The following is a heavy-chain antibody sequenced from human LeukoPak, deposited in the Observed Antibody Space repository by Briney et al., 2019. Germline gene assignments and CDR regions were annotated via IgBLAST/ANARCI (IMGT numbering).Heavy chain of an antibody. J-gene: IGHJ4*02. CDR3: ARGVYIAAAQYAY. D-gene: IGHD6-13*01. V-gene: IGHV4-4*07. Sequence: SETLSLTCTVSGGSISSYYWSWIRQPAGKGLEWIGRIYTSGSTNYNPSLKSRVTLSVDTSKNLFSLKLDSVTAADTAVYYCARGVYIAAAQYAYWGQGTLVTVSS. CDR2: IYTSGST. CDR1: GGSISSYY.